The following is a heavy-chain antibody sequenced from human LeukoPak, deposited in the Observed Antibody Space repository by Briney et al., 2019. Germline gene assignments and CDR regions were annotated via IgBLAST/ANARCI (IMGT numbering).Heavy chain of an antibody. V-gene: IGHV3-21*01. D-gene: IGHD4-17*01. Sequence: GGSLRLSCAASGFTFSTYSMNWVRQAPGKGLEWVSSISSNNRYIYYADSVKGRFTISRDNSKNTLYLQMNSLRAEDTAVYYCARDNGDLGNYYYGMDVWGQGTTVTVSS. CDR3: ARDNGDLGNYYYGMDV. J-gene: IGHJ6*02. CDR1: GFTFSTYS. CDR2: ISSNNRYI.